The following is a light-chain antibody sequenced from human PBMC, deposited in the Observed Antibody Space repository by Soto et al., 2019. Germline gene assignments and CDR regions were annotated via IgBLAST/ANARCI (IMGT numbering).Light chain of an antibody. CDR1: QSISSY. CDR2: AAS. V-gene: IGKV1-39*01. Sequence: DIQMTQSPSSLSASVGDRVTITCRASQSISSYLNWYQQKPGKAPKLLIYAASSLQSGVPSRFSGSGSGTDFTLTISSLQPEDFATYYCQQSYSTPHPFGQGTKV. CDR3: QQSYSTPHP. J-gene: IGKJ1*01.